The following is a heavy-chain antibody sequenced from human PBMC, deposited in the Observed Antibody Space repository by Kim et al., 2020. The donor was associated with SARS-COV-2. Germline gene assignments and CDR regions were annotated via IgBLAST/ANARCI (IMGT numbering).Heavy chain of an antibody. V-gene: IGHV3-30*18. CDR3: AKDKTGGWNNYYYYGMDV. CDR2: ISYDGSNK. J-gene: IGHJ6*02. CDR1: GFTFSSYG. D-gene: IGHD6-19*01. Sequence: GGSLRLSCAASGFTFSSYGMHWVRQAPGKGLERVAVISYDGSNKYYADSVKGRFTISRDNPKNTLYLQMNSLRAEDTAVYYCAKDKTGGWNNYYYYGMDVWGQGTTVTVSS.